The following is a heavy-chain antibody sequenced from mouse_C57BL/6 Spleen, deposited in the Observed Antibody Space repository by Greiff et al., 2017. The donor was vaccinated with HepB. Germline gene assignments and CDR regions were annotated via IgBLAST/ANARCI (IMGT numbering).Heavy chain of an antibody. CDR1: GYTFTTYP. J-gene: IGHJ3*01. D-gene: IGHD1-1*01. V-gene: IGHV1-47*01. CDR2: FHPYNDDT. Sequence: VKLQESGAELVKPGASVKMSCKASGYTFTTYPIEWMKQNHGKSLEWIGNFHPYNDDTKYNEKFKGKATLTVEKSSSTVYLELSRLTSDDSAVYYCARGGHGSPWFAYWGQGTLVTVSA. CDR3: ARGGHGSPWFAY.